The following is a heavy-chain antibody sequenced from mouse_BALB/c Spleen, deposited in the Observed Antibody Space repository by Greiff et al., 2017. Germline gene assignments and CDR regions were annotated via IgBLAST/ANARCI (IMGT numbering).Heavy chain of an antibody. D-gene: IGHD2-1*01. V-gene: IGHV1-80*01. CDR2: IYPGDGDT. CDR3: ARGYYGNYGD. Sequence: QGQLQQSGAELVRPGSSVKISCKASGYAFSSYWMNWVKQRPGQGLEWIGQIYPGDGDTNYNGKFKGKATLTADKSSSTAYMQLSSLTSEDSAVYFCARGYYGNYGDWGQGTLVTVSA. CDR1: GYAFSSYW. J-gene: IGHJ3*01.